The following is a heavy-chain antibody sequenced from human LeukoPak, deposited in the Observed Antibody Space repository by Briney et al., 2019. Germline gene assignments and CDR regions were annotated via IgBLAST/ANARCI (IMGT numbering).Heavy chain of an antibody. CDR1: GGSISSSSYY. Sequence: SETLSLTCTVSGGSISSSSYYWGWIRQPPGKGLEWIGSIYYSGSTYYNPSLESRVTISVDTSKNQFSLKLSSVTAADTAVYYCARPGVRGHYYYYMDVWGKGTTVTISS. CDR2: IYYSGST. J-gene: IGHJ6*03. D-gene: IGHD3-10*01. V-gene: IGHV4-39*01. CDR3: ARPGVRGHYYYYMDV.